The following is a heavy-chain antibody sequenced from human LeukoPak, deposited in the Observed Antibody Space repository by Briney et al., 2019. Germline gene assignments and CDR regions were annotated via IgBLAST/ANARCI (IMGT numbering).Heavy chain of an antibody. Sequence: PGGSLRLSCAASGFTFRTYWMHWVRQAPGKGLVWGSGNRGEESKKTYADSVKGRYTISRDNAKNTLYLQMNSLRAEDTAVYYCARDTVSAFDYWGQGALVTVSS. V-gene: IGHV3-74*01. CDR2: NRGEESKK. J-gene: IGHJ4*02. CDR1: GFTFRTYW. D-gene: IGHD2-8*02. CDR3: ARDTVSAFDY.